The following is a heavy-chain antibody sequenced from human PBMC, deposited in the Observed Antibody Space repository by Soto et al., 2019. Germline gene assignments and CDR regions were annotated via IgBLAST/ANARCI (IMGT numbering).Heavy chain of an antibody. Sequence: SETLSLTCAVYGGSFIGDYWSWIRQPPGKGLEWIGEINHSGSTNYNPSLKSRVTISVDTSKNQFSLKLSSVTAADTAVYYCARGRVNVHHYDFWSGYQLKTWFDPWGQGTLVTVSS. V-gene: IGHV4-34*01. D-gene: IGHD3-3*01. CDR3: ARGRVNVHHYDFWSGYQLKTWFDP. CDR2: INHSGST. J-gene: IGHJ5*02. CDR1: GGSFIGDY.